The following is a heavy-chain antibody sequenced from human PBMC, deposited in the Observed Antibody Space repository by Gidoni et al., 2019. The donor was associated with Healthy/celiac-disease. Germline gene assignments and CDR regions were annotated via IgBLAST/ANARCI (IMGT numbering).Heavy chain of an antibody. Sequence: EVQLVESGGGLVKPGGSLRLSCAASGFTFSSYSMNWVSQAPVKGLEWVSSISSSSSYIYYADSVKGRFTISRDNAKNSLYLQMNSLRAEDTAVYYCARGGNFYCSGGSCYSGDYWGQGTLVTVSS. V-gene: IGHV3-21*01. CDR1: GFTFSSYS. J-gene: IGHJ4*02. CDR2: ISSSSSYI. D-gene: IGHD2-15*01. CDR3: ARGGNFYCSGGSCYSGDY.